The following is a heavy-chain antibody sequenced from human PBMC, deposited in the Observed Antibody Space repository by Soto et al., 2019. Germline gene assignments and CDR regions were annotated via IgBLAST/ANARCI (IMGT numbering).Heavy chain of an antibody. CDR1: CGAISSSSYY. Sequence: SETLSLTCTVSCGAISSSSYYWGWIRQPPGKGLEWIGSIYYSGSTYYNPSLKSRVTISVDTSKNQFSLKLSSVTAADTAVYYCARHPFTYGSGSYNYYGMDVWGQGTTVT. CDR2: IYYSGST. D-gene: IGHD3-10*01. V-gene: IGHV4-39*01. J-gene: IGHJ6*02. CDR3: ARHPFTYGSGSYNYYGMDV.